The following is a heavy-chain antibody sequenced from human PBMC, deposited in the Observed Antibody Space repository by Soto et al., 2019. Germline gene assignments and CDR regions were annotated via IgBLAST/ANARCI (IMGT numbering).Heavy chain of an antibody. CDR1: GFTFSRYA. CDR3: AKDEVGAVYYYYSGMDV. J-gene: IGHJ6*02. D-gene: IGHD1-26*01. CDR2: ISGSGGST. V-gene: IGHV3-23*01. Sequence: EVQLLESGGGLVQPGGSLRLSCAASGFTFSRYAMSWVRQAPGKGLEWVSAISGSGGSTYYADSVKGRFTISRDNSKNTLSLHMNSLTTEDTAVYYCAKDEVGAVYYYYSGMDVWGQGTTVTVSS.